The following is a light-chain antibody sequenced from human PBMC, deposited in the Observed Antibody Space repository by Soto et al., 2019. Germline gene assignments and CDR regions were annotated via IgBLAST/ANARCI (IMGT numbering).Light chain of an antibody. CDR1: QSLRTSY. V-gene: IGKV3-20*01. CDR2: GVS. CDR3: QQYGGSFVCT. Sequence: IVLTQSPGTLSLSPGERATLSCRASQSLRTSYLAWYQQKHGQAPRLLIYGVSNRATGVPDRFRGSGSGTDFTLIISRLEPEDFALYYCQQYGGSFVCTFGPGTKLEI. J-gene: IGKJ2*02.